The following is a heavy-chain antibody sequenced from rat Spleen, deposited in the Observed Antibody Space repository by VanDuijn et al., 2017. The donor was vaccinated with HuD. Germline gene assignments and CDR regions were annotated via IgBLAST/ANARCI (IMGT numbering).Heavy chain of an antibody. J-gene: IGHJ2*01. CDR2: ISSGGGHT. Sequence: EVQLVESGGDLVQPGRSLKLSCAASGFTFSNYDMAWVRQAPTKGLEWIASISSGGGHTYYRDSVKGRFTLSRDNAKSTLYLQMDSLRSEDTATYYCTRRGITHYFDHWGQGVMVTVSS. V-gene: IGHV5-25*01. CDR1: GFTFSNYD. CDR3: TRRGITHYFDH. D-gene: IGHD1-6*01.